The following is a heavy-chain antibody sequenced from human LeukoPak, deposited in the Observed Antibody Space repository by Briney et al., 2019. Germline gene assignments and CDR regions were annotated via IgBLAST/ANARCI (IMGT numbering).Heavy chain of an antibody. CDR2: ISGSGGST. Sequence: PGGSLRLSCAASGFTFSSYAMSWVRQAPGKGLEWVSAISGSGGSTYYADSVKGRFTISRDNSKNTLYLQMDSLRAEDTVVYYCAKAVGATKYYFDYWGQGTLVTVSS. J-gene: IGHJ4*02. V-gene: IGHV3-23*01. CDR1: GFTFSSYA. CDR3: AKAVGATKYYFDY. D-gene: IGHD1-26*01.